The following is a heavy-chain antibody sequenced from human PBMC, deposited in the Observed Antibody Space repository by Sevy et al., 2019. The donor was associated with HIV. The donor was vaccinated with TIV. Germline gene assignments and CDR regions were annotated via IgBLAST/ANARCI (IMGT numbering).Heavy chain of an antibody. D-gene: IGHD3-10*01. V-gene: IGHV3-7*01. Sequence: GGSLRLSCAASGFTFSSYWMTWVRQAPGKGLEWVANIKQDGSDEYYVDSVKGRFTISRDNAKNSLYLQMNSLRGEDMAVDYCARSRGWRDAFDIWGQGTMVTVSS. CDR3: ARSRGWRDAFDI. J-gene: IGHJ3*02. CDR2: IKQDGSDE. CDR1: GFTFSSYW.